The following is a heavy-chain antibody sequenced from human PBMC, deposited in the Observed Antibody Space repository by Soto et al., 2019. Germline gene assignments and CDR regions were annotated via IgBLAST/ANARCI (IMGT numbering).Heavy chain of an antibody. CDR3: ARESGMDYGDYQDY. CDR2: IYSSGST. Sequence: SETLSLTCSVFGGSLSNYFWSWIRQSPGKGLEWIGYIYSSGSTNYNPSLKSRVTISVDKSKNQFSLKLSSVTAADTAVYYCARESGMDYGDYQDYWGQGTLVTVS. CDR1: GGSLSNYF. V-gene: IGHV4-59*12. J-gene: IGHJ4*02. D-gene: IGHD4-17*01.